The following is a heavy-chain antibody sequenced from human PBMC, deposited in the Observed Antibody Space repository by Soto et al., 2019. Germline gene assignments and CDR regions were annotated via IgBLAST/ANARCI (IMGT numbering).Heavy chain of an antibody. V-gene: IGHV3-21*01. J-gene: IGHJ5*02. D-gene: IGHD3-9*01. Sequence: GGSLRLSSAASGFTFSSYSMNWVRQAPGKGLEWVSSISSSSSYIYYADSVKGRFTISRDNAKNSLYLQMNSLRAEDTAVYYCARDNYDILTGYYENWFDPWGQGTLVTVSS. CDR1: GFTFSSYS. CDR2: ISSSSSYI. CDR3: ARDNYDILTGYYENWFDP.